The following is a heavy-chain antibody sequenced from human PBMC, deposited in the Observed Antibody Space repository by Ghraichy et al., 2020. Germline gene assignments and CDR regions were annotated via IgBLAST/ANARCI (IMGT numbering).Heavy chain of an antibody. V-gene: IGHV4-34*01. J-gene: IGHJ5*02. CDR2: INHSGST. Sequence: SETLSLTCAVYGGSFSGYYWSWIRQPPGKGLEWIGEINHSGSTNYNPSLKSRVTISVDTSKNQFSLKLSSVTAADTAVYYCARGRRITMIVVVILNWFDPWGQGTLVTVSS. CDR1: GGSFSGYY. D-gene: IGHD3-22*01. CDR3: ARGRRITMIVVVILNWFDP.